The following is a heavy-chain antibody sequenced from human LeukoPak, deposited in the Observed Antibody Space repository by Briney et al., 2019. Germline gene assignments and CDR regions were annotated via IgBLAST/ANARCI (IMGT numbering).Heavy chain of an antibody. CDR1: GYTFTSYY. J-gene: IGHJ6*02. CDR3: ASIAAAGNYYYYGMDV. CDR2: INPSGGST. V-gene: IGHV1-46*01. Sequence: GASVKASCKASGYTFTSYYMHWVRQAPGQGLEWMGIINPSGGSTSYAQKFQGRVTMTRDTSTSTVYMELSSLRSEDTAVYYCASIAAAGNYYYYGMDVWGQGTTVTVSS. D-gene: IGHD6-13*01.